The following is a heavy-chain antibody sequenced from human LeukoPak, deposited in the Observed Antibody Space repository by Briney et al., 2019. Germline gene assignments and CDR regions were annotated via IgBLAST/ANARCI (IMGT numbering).Heavy chain of an antibody. CDR1: GGSISSNY. Sequence: NPSETLSLTCTVSGGSISSNYWSWIRQPPGKGLEWIGRIYTSGSTNYNPSLKSRVTISVDTSKNQFSLKLSSVTAADTAVYYCAIEYGVPAAPWDYYYYYMDVWGKGTTVTVSS. CDR2: IYTSGST. V-gene: IGHV4-4*08. J-gene: IGHJ6*03. D-gene: IGHD2-2*01. CDR3: AIEYGVPAAPWDYYYYYMDV.